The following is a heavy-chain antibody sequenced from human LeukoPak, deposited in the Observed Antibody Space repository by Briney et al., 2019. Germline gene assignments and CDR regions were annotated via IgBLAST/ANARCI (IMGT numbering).Heavy chain of an antibody. V-gene: IGHV1-46*01. CDR2: INPSGGST. D-gene: IGHD5-18*01. CDR1: GYTFTSYY. CDR3: ATDLWAYSSG. Sequence: GASVKVSCKASGYTFTSYYMHWVRQAPGQGLEWMGIINPSGGSTSYAQKFQGRVTMTRDTSISTAYMELSRLRSDDTAVYYCATDLWAYSSGWGQGTLVTVSS. J-gene: IGHJ4*02.